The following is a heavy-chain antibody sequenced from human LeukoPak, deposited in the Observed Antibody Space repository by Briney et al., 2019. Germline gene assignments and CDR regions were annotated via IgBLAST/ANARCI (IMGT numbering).Heavy chain of an antibody. V-gene: IGHV4-4*02. CDR2: IYHSGSP. CDR1: GGSISSNNW. J-gene: IGHJ4*02. Sequence: SETLSLTCAVSGGSISSNNWRGWVRQPPGKGLEWIGEIYHSGSPNYNPSLKSRVTISVDKSRNHFSLNLSSVTAADTAVYYCARVNINNWHSCDYWGQGTLVTVSS. CDR3: ARVNINNWHSCDY. D-gene: IGHD1-1*01.